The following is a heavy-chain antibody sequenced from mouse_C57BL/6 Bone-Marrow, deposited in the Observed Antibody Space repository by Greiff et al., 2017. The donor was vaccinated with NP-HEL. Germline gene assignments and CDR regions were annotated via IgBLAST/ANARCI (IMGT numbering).Heavy chain of an antibody. CDR1: GFSLTSYG. Sequence: VKLVESGPGLVQPSQSLSITCTVSGFSLTSYGVHWVRQSPGKGLEWLGVIWSGGSTDSNAAFISRLSLSKDNSKSQVFFKMNSLQADDTAIYYCARTYDGYNFLYYYAMDYWGQGTSVTVSS. CDR2: IWSGGST. V-gene: IGHV2-2*01. J-gene: IGHJ4*01. CDR3: ARTYDGYNFLYYYAMDY. D-gene: IGHD2-3*01.